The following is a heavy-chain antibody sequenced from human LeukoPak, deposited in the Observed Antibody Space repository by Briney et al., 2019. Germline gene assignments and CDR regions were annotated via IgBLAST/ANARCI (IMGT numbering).Heavy chain of an antibody. J-gene: IGHJ4*02. CDR3: ARVYSSSFDY. CDR1: GGSISSYY. D-gene: IGHD6-13*01. V-gene: IGHV4-59*01. Sequence: SETLSLTCTVSGGSISSYYWSWIRQPPGKGLEWIGYIYYSGNTNYNPSLKSRVTISVDTSKNQFSLKLSSVTAADTAVYYCARVYSSSFDYWGQGTLVTVSS. CDR2: IYYSGNT.